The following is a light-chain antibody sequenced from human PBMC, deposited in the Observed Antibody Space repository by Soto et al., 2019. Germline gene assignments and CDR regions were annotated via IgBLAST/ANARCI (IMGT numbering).Light chain of an antibody. V-gene: IGKV3-11*01. CDR2: GAS. CDR3: QHYNSYSEA. Sequence: VFTQSASTVSLSPGERATLSCRASENVRTFVDWYQQKPGQAPRLLIYGASNRATDIPAGFSGSGSGTEFTLTISSLQPDDFATYYCQHYNSYSEAFGQGTKVDIK. J-gene: IGKJ1*01. CDR1: ENVRTF.